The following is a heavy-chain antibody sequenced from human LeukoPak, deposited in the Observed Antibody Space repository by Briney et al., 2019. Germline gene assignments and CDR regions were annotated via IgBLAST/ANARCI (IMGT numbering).Heavy chain of an antibody. CDR1: GFTFSDYY. J-gene: IGHJ6*02. D-gene: IGHD3-3*01. Sequence: GRSLRLSCAASGFTFSDYYMSWIRQAPGKGLEWVSYISSNGSTIYYADSVKGRFTISRDNAKNSLYLQMNSRRAEDTAVYYCARRDDDYYYYGIEVWGQGTRVSVS. V-gene: IGHV3-11*01. CDR2: ISSNGSTI. CDR3: ARRDDDYYYYGIEV.